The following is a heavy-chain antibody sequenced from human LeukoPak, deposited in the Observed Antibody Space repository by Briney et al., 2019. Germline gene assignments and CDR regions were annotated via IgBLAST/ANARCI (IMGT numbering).Heavy chain of an antibody. CDR1: GFTFSNFW. D-gene: IGHD3-10*01. CDR3: ARLGDYGFFDY. Sequence: GGSLRLSCAASGFTFSNFWMSWVRQAPGKGLEWAAIIKQDGSEIYYVDSVKGRFTISRDNAKDSLFLQMNSLRVEDTAVYYCARLGDYGFFDYWGQGTLVTVSS. V-gene: IGHV3-7*01. J-gene: IGHJ4*02. CDR2: IKQDGSEI.